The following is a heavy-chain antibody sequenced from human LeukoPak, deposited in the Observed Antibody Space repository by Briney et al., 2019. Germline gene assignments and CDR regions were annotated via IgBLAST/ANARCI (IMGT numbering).Heavy chain of an antibody. J-gene: IGHJ4*02. CDR2: ISYDGSNK. D-gene: IGHD3-22*01. CDR3: AKLYYYDSSGQTSDY. CDR1: GFTFSDYY. V-gene: IGHV3-30*18. Sequence: PGGSLRLSCAASGFTFSDYYMSWIRQAPGKGLEWVAVISYDGSNKYYADSVKGRFTISRDNSKNTLYLQMNSLRAEDTAVYYCAKLYYYDSSGQTSDYWGQGTLVTVSS.